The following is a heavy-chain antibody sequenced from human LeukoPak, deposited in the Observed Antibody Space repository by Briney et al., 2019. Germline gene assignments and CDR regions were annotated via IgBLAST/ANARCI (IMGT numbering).Heavy chain of an antibody. Sequence: PSETLSLTCTVSGGSISSYYWSWIRQPAGKGLEWIGRIYTSGSTNYNPSLKSRVTMSVDTSKNQFSLKLSSVTAADTAVYYCAXXXXXXXXXCYSCFDYWGQGTLVTVSS. CDR2: IYTSGST. V-gene: IGHV4-4*07. CDR3: AXXXXXXXXXCYSCFDY. D-gene: IGHD2-21*02. J-gene: IGHJ4*02. CDR1: GGSISSYY.